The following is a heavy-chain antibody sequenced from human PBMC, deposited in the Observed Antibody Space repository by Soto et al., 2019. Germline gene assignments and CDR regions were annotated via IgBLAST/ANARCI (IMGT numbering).Heavy chain of an antibody. V-gene: IGHV4-61*01. J-gene: IGHJ4*02. CDR3: ARGDHGFDY. Sequence: SETLSLTCTVSGGSVSSGSYYWSWIRQPPGKGLEWIGYIYYSGSTNYNPSLKSRVTISVDTSKNQFSLKLSSVTAADTAVHYCARGDHGFDYWGQGTLVTVSS. CDR2: IYYSGST. CDR1: GGSVSSGSYY.